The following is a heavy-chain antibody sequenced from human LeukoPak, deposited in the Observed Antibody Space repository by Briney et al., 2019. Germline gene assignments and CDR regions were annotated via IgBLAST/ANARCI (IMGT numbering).Heavy chain of an antibody. CDR2: IYYSGST. CDR3: ATSGSYLGDYFDY. J-gene: IGHJ4*02. D-gene: IGHD1-26*01. Sequence: SETLSLTCTVSGGSISSSSYYLGWIRQPPGKGLEWIGSIYYSGSTYYNPSLKSRVTISVDTSKNQFSLKLSSVTAADTAVYYCATSGSYLGDYFDYWGQGTLVTVSS. V-gene: IGHV4-39*01. CDR1: GGSISSSSYY.